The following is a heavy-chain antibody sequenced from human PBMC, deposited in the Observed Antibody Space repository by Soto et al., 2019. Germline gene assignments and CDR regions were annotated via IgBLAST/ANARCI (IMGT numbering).Heavy chain of an antibody. CDR1: GFTFSSYS. Sequence: GSLRLSCAASGFTFSSYSMNWVRQAPGKGLEWVSSISSSSSYIYYADSVKGRFTISRDNAKNSLYLQMNSLRAEDTAVYYCALLGIERGSPFDYWGQGTLVTVSS. D-gene: IGHD3-16*01. V-gene: IGHV3-21*01. J-gene: IGHJ4*02. CDR2: ISSSSSYI. CDR3: ALLGIERGSPFDY.